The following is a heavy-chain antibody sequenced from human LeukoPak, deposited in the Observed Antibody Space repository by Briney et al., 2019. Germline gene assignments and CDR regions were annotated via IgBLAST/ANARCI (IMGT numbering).Heavy chain of an antibody. CDR2: INPSGGST. CDR3: ARDRVAYGYSSGWYEAAKGY. CDR1: GYTFTSYY. V-gene: IGHV1-46*01. D-gene: IGHD6-19*01. J-gene: IGHJ4*02. Sequence: ASVKVSCKASGYTFTSYYMHWVRQAPGQGLEWMGIINPSGGSTSYAQKFQGRVTMTRDTSTSTVYMELSSLRSEDTAVYYCARDRVAYGYSSGWYEAAKGYWGQGTLVTVSS.